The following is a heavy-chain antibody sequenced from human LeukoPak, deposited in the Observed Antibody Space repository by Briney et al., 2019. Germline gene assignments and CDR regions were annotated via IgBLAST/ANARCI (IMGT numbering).Heavy chain of an antibody. Sequence: GGSLRLSGAASGFTLSSYAMSGVRQAPGKGVEWVSAISGSGGSTYYADSVKGRFTISRDNSKNTLYLQMNSLRAEDTAVYYCANNIVPAAYHDAFDIWGQGTMVTVSS. J-gene: IGHJ3*02. V-gene: IGHV3-23*01. CDR2: ISGSGGST. D-gene: IGHD2-2*01. CDR1: GFTLSSYA. CDR3: ANNIVPAAYHDAFDI.